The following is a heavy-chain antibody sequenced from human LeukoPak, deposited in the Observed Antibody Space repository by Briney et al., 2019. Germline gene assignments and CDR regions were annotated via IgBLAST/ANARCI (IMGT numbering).Heavy chain of an antibody. CDR1: GFTFDDYA. J-gene: IGHJ3*02. Sequence: GRSLRLSCAASGFTFDDYAMHWVRQAPGKGLEWVSGISGSGGSTYYADSVKGRFTISRDNSKNTLYQQMNSLRAEDTAVYYRAKNPRITMIVVVPDAFDIWGQGTMVTVSS. CDR3: AKNPRITMIVVVPDAFDI. V-gene: IGHV3-23*01. D-gene: IGHD3-22*01. CDR2: ISGSGGST.